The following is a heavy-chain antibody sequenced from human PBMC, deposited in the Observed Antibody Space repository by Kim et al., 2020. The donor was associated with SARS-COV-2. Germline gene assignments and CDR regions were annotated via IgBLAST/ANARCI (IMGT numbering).Heavy chain of an antibody. J-gene: IGHJ4*02. CDR3: ARQVRHYYDSSGYYYLKYYFDY. Sequence: SETLSLTCTVSGGSISSSSYYWGWIRQPPGKGLEWIGCIYDSGSTYYNPSLKSRVTISVDTSKNQFSLKLSSVTAADTAVYYCARQVRHYYDSSGYYYLKYYFDYWGQGTLVTVSP. V-gene: IGHV4-39*01. D-gene: IGHD3-22*01. CDR1: GGSISSSSYY. CDR2: IYDSGST.